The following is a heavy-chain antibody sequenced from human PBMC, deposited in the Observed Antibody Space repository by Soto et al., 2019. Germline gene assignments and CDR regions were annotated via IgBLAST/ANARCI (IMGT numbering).Heavy chain of an antibody. CDR1: GFTFSSYA. CDR3: ARESRGSSANWFDP. V-gene: IGHV3-30-3*01. Sequence: GGSLRLSCAASGFTFSSYAIHWVRQAPGKGLEWVAVISYDGSNKYYADSVKGRFTISRDNSKNTLYLQMNSLRAEDTAVYYCARESRGSSANWFDPWGQGTLVTVSS. J-gene: IGHJ5*02. CDR2: ISYDGSNK. D-gene: IGHD6-6*01.